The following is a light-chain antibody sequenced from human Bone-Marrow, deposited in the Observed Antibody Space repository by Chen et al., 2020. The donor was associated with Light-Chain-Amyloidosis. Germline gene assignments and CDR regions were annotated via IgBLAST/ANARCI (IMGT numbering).Light chain of an antibody. CDR1: DLSTKY. Sequence: SYELPPPPSVSVSPGQTATITCSGDDLSTKYACWYSQKPGQGPVLVIHRDTERPSGISEGVYGSSAGRTTTWTISRVQAENEAKDHCQSADSGGTYKVIFGGETKLTV. V-gene: IGLV3-25*03. CDR3: QSADSGGTYKVI. J-gene: IGLJ2*01. CDR2: RDT.